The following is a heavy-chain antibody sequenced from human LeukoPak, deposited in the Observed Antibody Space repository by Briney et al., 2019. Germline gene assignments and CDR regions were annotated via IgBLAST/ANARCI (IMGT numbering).Heavy chain of an antibody. V-gene: IGHV3-23*01. J-gene: IGHJ4*02. Sequence: PGGSLRLSCAASGFTFSSYAMSWVRQAPGKGLEWVSAISGSGGSTYYADSVKGRVTVSRDNSKNTLFLQMNSLRDEDTAVYYCARANYDDSSGYQSLFYFDYWGQGTLVTVSS. CDR2: ISGSGGST. CDR1: GFTFSSYA. CDR3: ARANYDDSSGYQSLFYFDY. D-gene: IGHD3-22*01.